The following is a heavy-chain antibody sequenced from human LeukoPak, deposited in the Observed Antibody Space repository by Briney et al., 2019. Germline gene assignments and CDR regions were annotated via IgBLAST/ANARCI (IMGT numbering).Heavy chain of an antibody. CDR1: GFTFSSYA. D-gene: IGHD3-3*01. Sequence: PGGSLRLSCAASGFTFSSYAMHWVRQAPGKGLEYVSAISSNGGSTYYANSVKGRFTISRDNSKNTLYLQMGSLRAEDMAVYYCARPFYYDFWSGPDYWGQGTLVTVSS. V-gene: IGHV3-64*01. J-gene: IGHJ4*02. CDR2: ISSNGGST. CDR3: ARPFYYDFWSGPDY.